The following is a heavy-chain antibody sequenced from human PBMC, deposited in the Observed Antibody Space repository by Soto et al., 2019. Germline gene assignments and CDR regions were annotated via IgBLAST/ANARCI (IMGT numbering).Heavy chain of an antibody. CDR3: AKVHRYCSGGSCYSRHYDY. J-gene: IGHJ4*02. CDR1: GFTSDDYA. V-gene: IGHV3-9*02. CDR2: ISWNSGST. D-gene: IGHD2-15*01. Sequence: EVQLVESGGGLVQPGRSLRLSCAASGFTSDDYAMHWVRQAPGKGLEWVSGISWNSGSTGYADSVKGRFTISRDNAKNSLYLQMNSLRAEDTALYYCAKVHRYCSGGSCYSRHYDYWGQGTLVTVSS.